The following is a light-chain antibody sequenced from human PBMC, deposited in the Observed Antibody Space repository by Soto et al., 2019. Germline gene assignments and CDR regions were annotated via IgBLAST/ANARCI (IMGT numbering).Light chain of an antibody. CDR1: QSVRSDS. V-gene: IGKV3-20*01. CDR3: QQYATSPPYT. Sequence: IVLTQSPGTLSLSPGERATLSCRASQSVRSDSLAWYQQKPGQSPRLLIYGASNRATGIPDRFSGRGSGADFTLTITRLEPEDFVVYYCQQYATSPPYTFGQGTKLEIK. J-gene: IGKJ2*01. CDR2: GAS.